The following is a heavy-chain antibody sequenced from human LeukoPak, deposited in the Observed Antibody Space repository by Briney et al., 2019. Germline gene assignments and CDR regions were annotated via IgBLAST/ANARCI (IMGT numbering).Heavy chain of an antibody. CDR1: GFTFSSYC. J-gene: IGHJ4*02. CDR2: INTDETST. V-gene: IGHV3-74*01. Sequence: GGSLKLSCTASGFTFSSYCMHWVRQAPGKGLVWVSRINTDETSTTYADSVKGRFTISRDNAKNTLYLQLNSLRADDTAVYYCARDYTYCGGDCYFDYWGQGTLVTVSS. D-gene: IGHD2-21*02. CDR3: ARDYTYCGGDCYFDY.